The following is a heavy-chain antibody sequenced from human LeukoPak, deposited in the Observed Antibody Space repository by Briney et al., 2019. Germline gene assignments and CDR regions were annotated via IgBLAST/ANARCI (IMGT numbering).Heavy chain of an antibody. D-gene: IGHD6-13*01. CDR3: ARVRAAAAVDY. CDR2: INPNSGGT. Sequence: ASVKVSLKSSGYTFTVYYMHWVRQAPGQGLGWMGWINPNSGGTNYSQKFQGRVTMTRDTSISTAYTELSRLRSDDTAVYYCARVRAAAAVDYWGQGTLVTVSS. CDR1: GYTFTVYY. J-gene: IGHJ4*02. V-gene: IGHV1-2*02.